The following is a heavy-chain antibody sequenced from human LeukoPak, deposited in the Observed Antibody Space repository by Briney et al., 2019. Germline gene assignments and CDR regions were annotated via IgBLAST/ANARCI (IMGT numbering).Heavy chain of an antibody. CDR3: ARHNPYCSGGSCYDGGDY. CDR1: GGSLSSYY. Sequence: PSETLSLTCTVSGGSLSSYYWSWIRQPPGKGLEWIGYIYYSGSTNYNPSLKSRVTISVDTSKNQSSLKLSSVTAADTAVYSCARHNPYCSGGSCYDGGDYWGQGTLVTVSS. CDR2: IYYSGST. V-gene: IGHV4-59*08. D-gene: IGHD2-15*01. J-gene: IGHJ4*02.